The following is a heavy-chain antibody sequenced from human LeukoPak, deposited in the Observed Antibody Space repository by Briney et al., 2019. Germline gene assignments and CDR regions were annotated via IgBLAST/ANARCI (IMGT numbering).Heavy chain of an antibody. Sequence: GGSLRLSCAASGFTFSNAWMSWVRQAPGKRLEWVGRIKSKTDGGTTDYAAPVKGRFTISRDDSKNTLYLQMNSLKTEDTAVYYCTALTVTSEIFDYWGQGTLVTVSS. D-gene: IGHD4-11*01. CDR1: GFTFSNAW. V-gene: IGHV3-15*01. J-gene: IGHJ4*02. CDR2: IKSKTDGGTT. CDR3: TALTVTSEIFDY.